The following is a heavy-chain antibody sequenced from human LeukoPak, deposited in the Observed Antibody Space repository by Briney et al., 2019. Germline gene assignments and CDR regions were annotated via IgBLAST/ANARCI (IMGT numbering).Heavy chain of an antibody. Sequence: PSETLSLTCAVYGGSFSGYYWSWIRKPPGKGLEWIGEINHSGSTNYNPSLKSRVTISVDTSKNQFSLKLSSVTAADTAVYYCARLDYYDSSGYYYWGQGTLVTVSS. V-gene: IGHV4-34*01. CDR1: GGSFSGYY. CDR2: INHSGST. CDR3: ARLDYYDSSGYYY. D-gene: IGHD3-22*01. J-gene: IGHJ4*02.